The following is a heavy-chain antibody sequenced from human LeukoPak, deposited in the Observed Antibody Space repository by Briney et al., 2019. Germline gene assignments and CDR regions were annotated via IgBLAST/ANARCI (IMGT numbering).Heavy chain of an antibody. CDR1: GFTFCSYS. CDR3: ARDPHNPGPIDY. J-gene: IGHJ4*02. V-gene: IGHV3-21*01. CDR2: ISGNKNYI. Sequence: PGGSLRLSCAASGFTFCSYSMNWVREAPGKGLGRVSSISGNKNYIYYADSVGGRFTISRDNARDSLFLQMDSLRAEDTGVYYCARDPHNPGPIDYWGQGTLVTVSS.